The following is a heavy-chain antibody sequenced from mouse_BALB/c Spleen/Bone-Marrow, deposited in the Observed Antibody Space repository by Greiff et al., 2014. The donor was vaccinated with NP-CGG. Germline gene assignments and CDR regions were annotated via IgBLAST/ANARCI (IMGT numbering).Heavy chain of an antibody. V-gene: IGHV2-9*02. Sequence: QVQLQQPGPGLVAPSQCLSITCTVSGFSLTSYGVHWVRQPPGKGLEWLGVIWAGGSTNYNSAIMSRLSISKDNSKSQVFLKMNSLQTDDSAMYYCASPNAWFAYWGQGTLVTVSA. CDR2: IWAGGST. CDR1: GFSLTSYG. CDR3: ASPNAWFAY. J-gene: IGHJ3*01.